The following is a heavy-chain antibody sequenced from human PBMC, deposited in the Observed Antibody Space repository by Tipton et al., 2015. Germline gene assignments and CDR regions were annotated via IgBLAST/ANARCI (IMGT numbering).Heavy chain of an antibody. Sequence: SLRLSCAASGFTFRSYVMSWVRQAPGKGLEWVSAITGNGDSTDYADSVKGRFTISRDNSKNTLYLQMNSLRAEDTAVYYCAKPLGYCSSTSCPTYGMDVWGQGTTVTVSS. CDR3: AKPLGYCSSTSCPTYGMDV. CDR2: ITGNGDST. CDR1: GFTFRSYV. D-gene: IGHD2-2*01. J-gene: IGHJ6*02. V-gene: IGHV3-23*01.